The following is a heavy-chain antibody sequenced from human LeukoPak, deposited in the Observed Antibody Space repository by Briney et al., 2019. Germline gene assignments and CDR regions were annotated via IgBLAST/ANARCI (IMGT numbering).Heavy chain of an antibody. Sequence: SETLSLTCAVYGGSFSGYYWSWIRQPPGEGLEWIGDINHSGGNNYNPSLKSRVTISVDTSKKQFSLKLGSVTAADTAVYYCARLSYGDYAGHWGQGTLVTVSS. D-gene: IGHD4-17*01. CDR2: INHSGGN. CDR1: GGSFSGYY. V-gene: IGHV4-34*01. CDR3: ARLSYGDYAGH. J-gene: IGHJ4*02.